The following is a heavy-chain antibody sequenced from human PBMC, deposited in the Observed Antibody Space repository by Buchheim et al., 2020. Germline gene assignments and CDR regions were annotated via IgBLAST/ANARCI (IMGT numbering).Heavy chain of an antibody. CDR1: GYTFTSYY. Sequence: QVQLVQSGAEVKKPGASVKVSCKASGYTFTSYYMHWVRQAPGQGLEWMGIINPSGGSTSYAQKFQGRVTMTRDTSTGTVYMELSSLRSEDTAVYYCARDGITMVRGVIIGLDYWGQGTL. J-gene: IGHJ4*02. V-gene: IGHV1-46*01. D-gene: IGHD3-10*01. CDR2: INPSGGST. CDR3: ARDGITMVRGVIIGLDY.